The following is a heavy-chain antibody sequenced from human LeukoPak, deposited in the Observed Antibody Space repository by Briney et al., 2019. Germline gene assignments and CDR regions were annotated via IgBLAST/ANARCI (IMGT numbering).Heavy chain of an antibody. CDR2: IKQDGSEK. V-gene: IGHV3-7*04. D-gene: IGHD6-13*01. J-gene: IGHJ4*02. Sequence: GRSLRLSCDASGFTFSSYWMSWVRQAPRKGLDRVANIKQDGSEKYYVDSVKGRFTISRDNAKNSLYLQINSLRVEDTAMYYCARAIAAAGSAWGQGTLVTVSS. CDR3: ARAIAAAGSA. CDR1: GFTFSSYW.